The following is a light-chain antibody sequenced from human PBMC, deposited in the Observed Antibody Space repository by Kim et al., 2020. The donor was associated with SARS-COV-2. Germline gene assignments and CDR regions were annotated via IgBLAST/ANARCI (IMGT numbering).Light chain of an antibody. CDR2: GAS. CDR1: QSVISTY. Sequence: SPGEGATLSGRASQSVISTYLAWYQQKPGQAPSLLISGASNRATGIPDRFSGTGSGTDFTLTIDRLEPEDFAVYYCQQYVTAPLTFGQGTKVDIK. J-gene: IGKJ1*01. V-gene: IGKV3-20*01. CDR3: QQYVTAPLT.